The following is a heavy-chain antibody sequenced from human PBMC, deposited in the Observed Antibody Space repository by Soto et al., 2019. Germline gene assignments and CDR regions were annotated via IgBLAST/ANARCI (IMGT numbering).Heavy chain of an antibody. CDR2: IYHSGST. D-gene: IGHD4-4*01. CDR1: GCSISSGGYS. J-gene: IGHJ4*02. CDR3: ARGMTTVTTFDY. Sequence: SETLSLTCAVSGCSISSGGYSCSWSRQPPGKGLEWIGYIYHSGSTYYNPSLKSRVTISVDRSKNQFSLKLSSVTAADTAVYYCARGMTTVTTFDYWGQGTLVTVSS. V-gene: IGHV4-30-2*01.